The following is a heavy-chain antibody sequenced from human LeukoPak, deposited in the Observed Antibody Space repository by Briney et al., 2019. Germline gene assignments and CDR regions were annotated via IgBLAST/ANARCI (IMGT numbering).Heavy chain of an antibody. CDR2: ISRSGSTI. CDR3: SRDRTTSGGAIADY. CDR1: GFTFSSYE. J-gene: IGHJ4*02. D-gene: IGHD3-16*02. V-gene: IGHV3-48*03. Sequence: GGSLRLSCAASGFTFSSYEMNWVRQAPGKGLEWVSYISRSGSTIYYADSVKGRFTISRDNAKNSRYLQTNSLRAEDTGGCDCSRDRTTSGGAIADYWGQGTLVTVSS.